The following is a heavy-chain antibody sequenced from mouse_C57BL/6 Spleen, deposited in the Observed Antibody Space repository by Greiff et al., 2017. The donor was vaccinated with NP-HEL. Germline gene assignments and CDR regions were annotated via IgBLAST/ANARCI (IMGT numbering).Heavy chain of an antibody. D-gene: IGHD2-4*01. J-gene: IGHJ4*01. V-gene: IGHV3-6*01. Sequence: EVQLQQSGPGLVKPSQSLSLTCSVTGYSITSGYYWNWIRQFPGNKLEWMGYISYDGSNNYNPSLKNRISITRDTSKNQFFLKLNSVTTEDTATYYCAREYDYDRDYYAMDYWGQGTSVTVSS. CDR1: GYSITSGYY. CDR2: ISYDGSN. CDR3: AREYDYDRDYYAMDY.